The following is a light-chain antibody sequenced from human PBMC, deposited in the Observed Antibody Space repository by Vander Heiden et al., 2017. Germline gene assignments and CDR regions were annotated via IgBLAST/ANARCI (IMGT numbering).Light chain of an antibody. CDR2: DVS. CDR1: SSDVGGYNY. CDR3: SSYTSSSIVV. V-gene: IGLV2-14*01. J-gene: IGLJ2*01. Sequence: QSALTQPASVSGSPGQSITLSCTGTSSDVGGYNYVSWYQQHPGKAPKLMIYDVSNRPSGVSNCFSGSKSGNTASLTISGLQAEDEADYYCSSYTSSSIVVFGGGTKLTVL.